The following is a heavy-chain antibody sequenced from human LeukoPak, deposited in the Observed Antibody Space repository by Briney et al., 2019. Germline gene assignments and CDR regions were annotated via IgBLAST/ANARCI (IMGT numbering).Heavy chain of an antibody. V-gene: IGHV3-21*01. CDR3: ARSPTFRGWFDP. Sequence: SPGGSLRLSCEASGITFIKYSMTWVRQAPGKGLEWVAYISIGTSFIYYADSVKGRFTISRDNAKNSLYLQVNSLRAEDTAVYYCARSPTFRGWFDPWGQGTLVTVSS. CDR2: ISIGTSFI. D-gene: IGHD2/OR15-2a*01. J-gene: IGHJ5*02. CDR1: GITFIKYS.